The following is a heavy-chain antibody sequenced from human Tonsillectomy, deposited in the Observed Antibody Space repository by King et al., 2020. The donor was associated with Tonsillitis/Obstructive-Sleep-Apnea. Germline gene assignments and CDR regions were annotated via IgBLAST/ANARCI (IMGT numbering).Heavy chain of an antibody. V-gene: IGHV1-24*01. CDR2: VDAENGET. Sequence: VQLVESGAEVKKPGASVKVSCKVSGYSLSELSMHWVRQAPGKGLEWMGGVDAENGETICAQKFQGRLTMTEDTPTDTAYMEMKSLRSEDTAVYYCTTEAPHPARMGLLHSAFHIWGQGTMVAVSS. CDR1: GYSLSELS. CDR3: TTEAPHPARMGLLHSAFHI. D-gene: IGHD6-19*01. J-gene: IGHJ3*02.